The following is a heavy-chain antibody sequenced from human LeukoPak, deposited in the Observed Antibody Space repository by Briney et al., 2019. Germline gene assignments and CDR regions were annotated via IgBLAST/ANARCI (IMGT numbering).Heavy chain of an antibody. CDR2: INHSGSI. Sequence: SETLSLTCAVYGGSFSGFYWSWIRQPPGKGLEWIGEINHSGSINYNPSLKSRVTISLDTSKNQFSLKLSSVTAADTAVYYCARTTEAHSWRTRYYDYYMDVWGKGTTVTVSS. D-gene: IGHD6-13*01. J-gene: IGHJ6*03. CDR3: ARTTEAHSWRTRYYDYYMDV. V-gene: IGHV4-34*01. CDR1: GGSFSGFY.